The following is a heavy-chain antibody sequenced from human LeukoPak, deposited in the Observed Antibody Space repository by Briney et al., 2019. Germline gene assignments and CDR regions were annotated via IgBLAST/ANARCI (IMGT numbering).Heavy chain of an antibody. CDR3: ARVIGRGYSSGWYGY. CDR2: ISSSSSTI. D-gene: IGHD6-19*01. J-gene: IGHJ4*02. Sequence: GGSLRLSCAAPGFTFSSYSMNWVRQAPGKGLEWVSYISSSSSTIYYADSVKGRFTISRDNAKNSLYLQMNSLRDEDTAVYYCARVIGRGYSSGWYGYWGQGTLVTVSS. CDR1: GFTFSSYS. V-gene: IGHV3-48*02.